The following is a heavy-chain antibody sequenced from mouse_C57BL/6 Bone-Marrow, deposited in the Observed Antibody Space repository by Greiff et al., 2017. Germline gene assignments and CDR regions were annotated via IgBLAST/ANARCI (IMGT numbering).Heavy chain of an antibody. V-gene: IGHV1-59*01. CDR1: GYTFTSYW. D-gene: IGHD1-1*01. J-gene: IGHJ1*03. CDR3: ARNCYGSSWNWYFDV. Sequence: QVQLQQPGAELVRPGTSVKLSCKASGYTFTSYWMHWVKQRPGQGLEWIGVIDPSDSYTNYNQKFKGKATLTVDTSSSTAYMQLSSLTSEDSAVYYYARNCYGSSWNWYFDVWGTGTTVTVSS. CDR2: IDPSDSYT.